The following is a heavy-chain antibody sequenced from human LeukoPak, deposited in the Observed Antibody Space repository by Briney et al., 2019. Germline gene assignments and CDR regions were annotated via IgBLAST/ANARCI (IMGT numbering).Heavy chain of an antibody. CDR3: ATDYHDSSGYYTGSY. J-gene: IGHJ4*02. V-gene: IGHV3-48*01. Sequence: GGSLRLPCAASGFTFSSFHINWVRQAPGKGLEWLSYISRDSTTIYYADSVKGRFTISRDNAKNSLYLQMNSLRAEDTAVYHCATDYHDSSGYYTGSYWGQGTLVTVSS. D-gene: IGHD3-22*01. CDR1: GFTFSSFH. CDR2: ISRDSTTI.